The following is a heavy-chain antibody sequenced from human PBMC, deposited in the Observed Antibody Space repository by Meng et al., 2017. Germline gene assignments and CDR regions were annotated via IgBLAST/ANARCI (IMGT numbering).Heavy chain of an antibody. D-gene: IGHD6-13*01. Sequence: GGSLRLSCAASGFTFDDYAMHWVRHAPGKGLEWVSGISWNSGSIGYADSVKGRFTIARGNAKNSLYLQMNSLRAEDTALYYCATATVRLAAAGRFDYWGQGTLVTVSS. CDR3: ATATVRLAAAGRFDY. V-gene: IGHV3-9*01. CDR1: GFTFDDYA. CDR2: ISWNSGSI. J-gene: IGHJ4*02.